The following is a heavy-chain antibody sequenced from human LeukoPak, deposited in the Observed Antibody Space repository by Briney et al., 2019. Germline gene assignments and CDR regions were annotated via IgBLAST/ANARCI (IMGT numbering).Heavy chain of an antibody. CDR1: GYSFTSYW. CDR2: IHPGDSDT. Sequence: PGESLKISCKGSGYSFTSYWIGWVRQMPGKGLEWMGIIHPGDSDTRNSPSFQGQVTFSVDKSISTAYLQWSSLKASDTAVYYCARQRGGCSGGSCTGMDVWGKGTTVTVSS. J-gene: IGHJ6*04. CDR3: ARQRGGCSGGSCTGMDV. D-gene: IGHD2-15*01. V-gene: IGHV5-51*01.